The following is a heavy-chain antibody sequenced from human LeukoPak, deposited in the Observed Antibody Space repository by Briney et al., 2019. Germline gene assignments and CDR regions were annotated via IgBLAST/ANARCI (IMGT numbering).Heavy chain of an antibody. CDR2: INPSGGST. Sequence: ASVKVSCKASGYTFTSYYMHWVRQAPGQGLEWMGIINPSGGSTSYARKFQGRVTMTRDTSTSTVYMELSSLRSEDTAVYYCARDAPFKYCSSTSCSGFDYWGQGTLVTVSS. J-gene: IGHJ4*02. CDR1: GYTFTSYY. V-gene: IGHV1-46*03. CDR3: ARDAPFKYCSSTSCSGFDY. D-gene: IGHD2-2*01.